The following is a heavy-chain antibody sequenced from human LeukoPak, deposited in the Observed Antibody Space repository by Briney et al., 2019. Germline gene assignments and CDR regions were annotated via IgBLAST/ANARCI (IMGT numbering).Heavy chain of an antibody. D-gene: IGHD2-2*01. V-gene: IGHV1-2*02. CDR2: INPNSGGT. Sequence: ASVKVSCKASGYTFTGYYMHWVRQAPGQGLEWMGWINPNSGGTNYAQKFQGRVTMTRDTSISTAYMELSRLRSDDTAVYYCANGEGYCSSASCYHWFDPWGQGTLVTVSS. J-gene: IGHJ5*02. CDR1: GYTFTGYY. CDR3: ANGEGYCSSASCYHWFDP.